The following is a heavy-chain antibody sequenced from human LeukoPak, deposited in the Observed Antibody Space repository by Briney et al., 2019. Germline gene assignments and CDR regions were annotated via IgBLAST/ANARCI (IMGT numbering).Heavy chain of an antibody. Sequence: PSETLSLTCTVSGGSISSSSYYWGWIRQPPGKGLEWIGSIYYSGSTYYNPSLKSRVTISVDTSKNQFSLKLSSVTAADTAVYYCARHFKGVRVRYLRGTFDYWGQGTLVTVSS. J-gene: IGHJ4*02. D-gene: IGHD3-9*01. CDR2: IYYSGST. CDR1: GGSISSSSYY. CDR3: ARHFKGVRVRYLRGTFDY. V-gene: IGHV4-39*01.